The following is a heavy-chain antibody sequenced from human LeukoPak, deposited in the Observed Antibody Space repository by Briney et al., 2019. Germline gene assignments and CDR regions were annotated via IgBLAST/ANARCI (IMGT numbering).Heavy chain of an antibody. CDR2: INWNGGST. Sequence: GGSLRLSCAASGFTFDDYGMSWVRQAPGKGLEWVSGINWNGGSTGYADSVKGRFTISRDNAKNSLYLQMNSLRAEDTALYHCARIGWNSSWYSDYYYYYMDVWGKGTTVTISS. CDR3: ARIGWNSSWYSDYYYYYMDV. J-gene: IGHJ6*03. CDR1: GFTFDDYG. V-gene: IGHV3-20*01. D-gene: IGHD6-13*01.